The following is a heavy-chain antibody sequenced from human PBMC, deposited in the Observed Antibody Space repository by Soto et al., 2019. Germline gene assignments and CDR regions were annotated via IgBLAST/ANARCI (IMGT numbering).Heavy chain of an antibody. V-gene: IGHV4-38-2*02. CDR3: ARENGGSYYFDY. D-gene: IGHD1-26*01. CDR2: IYHSGST. CDR1: GYSISSGYY. J-gene: IGHJ4*02. Sequence: SETLSLTCTISGYSISSGYYWGWIRQPPGKGLEWIGSIYHSGSTYYNPSLKSRVTISVDTSKNQFSLKLSSVTAADTAVYYCARENGGSYYFDYWGQGTLVTVSS.